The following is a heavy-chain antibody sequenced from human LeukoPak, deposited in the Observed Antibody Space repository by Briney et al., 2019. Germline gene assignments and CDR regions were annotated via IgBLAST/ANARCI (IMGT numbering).Heavy chain of an antibody. Sequence: SVKVSCKASGGTFSSYAISWVRQAPGQGLEWMGGIIPIFGTANYAQKFQGRVTITADESTSTAYMELSSLRSEDTAVYYCARGGLKYYYDSSGYYKYAFDTWGQGTMVTVSS. CDR2: IIPIFGTA. J-gene: IGHJ3*02. CDR1: GGTFSSYA. V-gene: IGHV1-69*13. CDR3: ARGGLKYYYDSSGYYKYAFDT. D-gene: IGHD3-22*01.